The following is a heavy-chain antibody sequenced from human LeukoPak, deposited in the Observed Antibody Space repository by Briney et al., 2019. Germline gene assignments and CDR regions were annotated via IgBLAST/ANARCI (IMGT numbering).Heavy chain of an antibody. CDR3: ARDAVSTTTEGGIDY. D-gene: IGHD5/OR15-5a*01. V-gene: IGHV1-18*01. CDR2: ISGYSGNT. Sequence: ASVKVSCKASGYTFTNYGISLVRQAPGQGLEWMGWISGYSGNTKYAEKIQGRVTMTTDTSTSTTYTELRSLRSDDTAVYYCARDAVSTTTEGGIDYWGQGTLVTVSS. J-gene: IGHJ4*02. CDR1: GYTFTNYG.